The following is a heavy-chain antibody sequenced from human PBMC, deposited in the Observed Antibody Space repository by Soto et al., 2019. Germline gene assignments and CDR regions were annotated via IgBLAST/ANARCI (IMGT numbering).Heavy chain of an antibody. D-gene: IGHD3-16*02. CDR1: GFSLSTSGVG. J-gene: IGHJ6*02. Sequence: QITLKESGPTLVKPTQTLTLTCTFSGFSLSTSGVGVGWIRQPPGKALEWLALIYWDDDKRYSPSLKIRLTTTKDTSKTQVVLTITNMDPVDTATYYCAHRLLSDTRDQYDYVWGSYRFFGMDVWGQGTTVTVSS. CDR2: IYWDDDK. V-gene: IGHV2-5*02. CDR3: AHRLLSDTRDQYDYVWGSYRFFGMDV.